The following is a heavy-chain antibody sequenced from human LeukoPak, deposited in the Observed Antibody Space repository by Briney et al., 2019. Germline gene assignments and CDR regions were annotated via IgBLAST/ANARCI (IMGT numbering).Heavy chain of an antibody. Sequence: ASVKVSCKASGYTFTGYYMHWVRQAPGQGLEWMGWINPNSGGTNYAQKFQGRVTMTRDTSTSTVYMELSSLRSEDTAVYYCARDPSYCSGGSCYSRADYWGQGTLVTVSS. CDR3: ARDPSYCSGGSCYSRADY. CDR2: INPNSGGT. V-gene: IGHV1-2*02. D-gene: IGHD2-15*01. CDR1: GYTFTGYY. J-gene: IGHJ4*02.